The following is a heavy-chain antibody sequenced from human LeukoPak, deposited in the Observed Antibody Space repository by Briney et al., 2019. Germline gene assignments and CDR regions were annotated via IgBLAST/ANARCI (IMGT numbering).Heavy chain of an antibody. CDR1: GFSVNNNY. V-gene: IGHV3-66*01. CDR2: IYNEGTT. CDR3: TRDSIHTY. Sequence: QPGGSLRLSCAASGFSVNNNYMNRVRQAPGKGLEWVSIIYNEGTTFYTDSVRGRFTISRDDSKNTIYLLMNSLRAEDTAIYYCTRDSIHTYWGQGALVTVSS. J-gene: IGHJ4*02.